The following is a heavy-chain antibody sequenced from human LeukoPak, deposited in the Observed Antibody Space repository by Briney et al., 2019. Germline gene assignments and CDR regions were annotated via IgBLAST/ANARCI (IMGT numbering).Heavy chain of an antibody. J-gene: IGHJ3*02. Sequence: ASVKVSCKASGYTLTGYYMHWVRQAPGQGLEGMGWINPNSGGTNYAQKFQGRVTMTRDTSISTAYMELSRLRSDDTAVYYCARGIFWSGYFSHAFDIWGQGTMVTVSS. D-gene: IGHD3-3*01. V-gene: IGHV1-2*02. CDR3: ARGIFWSGYFSHAFDI. CDR2: INPNSGGT. CDR1: GYTLTGYY.